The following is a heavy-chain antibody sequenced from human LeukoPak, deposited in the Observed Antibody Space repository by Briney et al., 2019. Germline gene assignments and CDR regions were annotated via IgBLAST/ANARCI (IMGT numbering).Heavy chain of an antibody. J-gene: IGHJ6*02. D-gene: IGHD3-3*01. Sequence: GGSLRLSCGASGFTFSSYWMSWVRQAPGKGLEWVANIKQDGSEKYYVDSVKGRFTISRDNAKNSLYLQMNSLRAEDTAVYYCASTVNLGDFWSGYSRYYYYYGMDVWGQGTTVTVSS. V-gene: IGHV3-7*05. CDR2: IKQDGSEK. CDR1: GFTFSSYW. CDR3: ASTVNLGDFWSGYSRYYYYYGMDV.